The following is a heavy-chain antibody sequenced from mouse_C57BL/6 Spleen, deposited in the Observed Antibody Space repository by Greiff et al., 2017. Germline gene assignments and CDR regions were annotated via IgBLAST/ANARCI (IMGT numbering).Heavy chain of an antibody. V-gene: IGHV1-81*01. D-gene: IGHD2-3*01. CDR3: ARGEYDGYPFDY. Sequence: QVQLQQSGAELARPGASVKLSCKASGYTFTSYGISWVKQRTGQGLEWIGEIYPRSGNTYYNEKFKGKATLTADKSSSTAYMELRSLTSEDSAVYFCARGEYDGYPFDYWGQGTTLTVSS. J-gene: IGHJ2*01. CDR2: IYPRSGNT. CDR1: GYTFTSYG.